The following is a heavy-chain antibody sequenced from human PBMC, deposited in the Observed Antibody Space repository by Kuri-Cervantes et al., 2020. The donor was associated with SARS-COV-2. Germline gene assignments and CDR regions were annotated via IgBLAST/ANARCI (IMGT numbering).Heavy chain of an antibody. CDR1: GFTFDDYA. V-gene: IGHV3-9*01. CDR2: ISWNSGSI. Sequence: GGSLRLSCAASGFTFDDYAMHWVRQAPGKGLEWVSGISWNSGSIGYADSVKGRFTISRDNAKNSLYLQMNSLRAEDTALYYCAKDSPGQGYYYYYMDVWGKGTTVTVSS. CDR3: AKDSPGQGYYYYYMDV. J-gene: IGHJ6*03.